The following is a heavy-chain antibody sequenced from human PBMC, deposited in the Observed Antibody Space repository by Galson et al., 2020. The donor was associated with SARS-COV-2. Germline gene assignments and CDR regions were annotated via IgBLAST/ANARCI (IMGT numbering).Heavy chain of an antibody. J-gene: IGHJ4*02. CDR1: GYTFTSYY. CDR3: ASLRGVIPY. CDR2: INPSGGST. D-gene: IGHD3-10*01. V-gene: IGHV1-46*01. Sequence: ASVKVSCKASGYTFTSYYMHWVRQAPGQGLEWMGIINPSGGSTNYALKFQGRVTLTRDTSTSTIYMELSSLRSEDTAVYYCASLRGVIPYWGQGTLVTVSS.